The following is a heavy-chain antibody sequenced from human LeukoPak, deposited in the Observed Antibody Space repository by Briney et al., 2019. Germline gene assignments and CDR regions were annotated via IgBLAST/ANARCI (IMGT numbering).Heavy chain of an antibody. V-gene: IGHV3-7*01. J-gene: IGHJ6*03. CDR1: GFTFSSYW. Sequence: PGGSLRLSCAASGFTFSSYWMSWVRQAPGKGLEWVANIKQDGSEKYYVDSVKGRFTISRDNAKNSLYLQMNSLRAEDTAVYYCARVSPPDYYGSGSTPDSAYYMDVWGKGTTVTISS. CDR2: IKQDGSEK. CDR3: ARVSPPDYYGSGSTPDSAYYMDV. D-gene: IGHD3-10*01.